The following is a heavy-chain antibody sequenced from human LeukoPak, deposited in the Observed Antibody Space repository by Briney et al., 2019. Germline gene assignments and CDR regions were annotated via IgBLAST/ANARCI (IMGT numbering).Heavy chain of an antibody. Sequence: PGGSLRLSCAASGFTFSDYYMSWIRQAPGKGLEWVSYISSSGSTIYYADSVKGRFTISRDNAKNSLYLQMNSLRAEDTAVYYCAREEVGITMVRGVPGYYYYGMDVWGQGTTVTVSS. CDR2: ISSSGSTI. CDR3: AREEVGITMVRGVPGYYYYGMDV. J-gene: IGHJ6*02. CDR1: GFTFSDYY. D-gene: IGHD3-10*01. V-gene: IGHV3-11*01.